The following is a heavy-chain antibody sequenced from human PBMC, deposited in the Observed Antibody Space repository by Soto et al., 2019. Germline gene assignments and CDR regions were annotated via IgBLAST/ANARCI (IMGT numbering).Heavy chain of an antibody. Sequence: EVQLVESGGGPVKPGGSLRLSCAASGFTFSSYSMNWVRQAPGKGLEWVSSISSSSSYIYYADSVKGRFTISRDNAKNSLSLQMNSLRAEDTAVYYCASHPRDSSGYWYYFDYWGQGTLVTVSS. D-gene: IGHD3-22*01. J-gene: IGHJ4*02. CDR3: ASHPRDSSGYWYYFDY. V-gene: IGHV3-21*01. CDR1: GFTFSSYS. CDR2: ISSSSSYI.